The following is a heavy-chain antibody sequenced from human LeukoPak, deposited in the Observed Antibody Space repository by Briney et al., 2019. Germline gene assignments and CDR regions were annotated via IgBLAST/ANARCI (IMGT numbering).Heavy chain of an antibody. D-gene: IGHD1-26*01. CDR3: ARDLVVGATVGPLDY. Sequence: SSETLSPTCTVSGGSISSYYWNWIRQPPGKGLEWIGYISYSGTTNYNPSLKSRVTISVDTSKNQFSLQLNSVTPEDTAVYYCARDLVVGATVGPLDYWGQGTLVTVSS. J-gene: IGHJ4*02. V-gene: IGHV4-59*12. CDR2: ISYSGTT. CDR1: GGSISSYY.